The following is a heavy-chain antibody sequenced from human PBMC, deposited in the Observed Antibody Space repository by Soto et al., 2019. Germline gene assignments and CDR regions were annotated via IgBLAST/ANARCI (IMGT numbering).Heavy chain of an antibody. CDR3: TRSIGSGGVIGGFDY. CDR1: GGTFNTYA. J-gene: IGHJ4*02. Sequence: QVQLVQSETEVKKPGSAVRVSCKASGGTFNTYAMNWVRQAPGQGLEWMGGILPMFDRPRCAQKFQGRVTITVDEPTTTAYMELSSLRSDDTAVYYCTRSIGSGGVIGGFDYWGQGTLVTVSS. D-gene: IGHD3-16*02. CDR2: ILPMFDRP. V-gene: IGHV1-69*01.